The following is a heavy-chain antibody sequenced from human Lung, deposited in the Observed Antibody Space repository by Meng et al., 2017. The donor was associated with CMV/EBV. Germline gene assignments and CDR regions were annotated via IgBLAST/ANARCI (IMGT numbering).Heavy chain of an antibody. CDR2: FGSGSDGGRA. CDR1: GFTFRTYA. Sequence: GESXKTPCEAPGFTFRTYAMSWVRQPPGKGMEWVSAFGSGSDGGRAFYADSVKGRFTISRDNSKSTLFLQMSSLTVEDTAVYYCAKDRVGGATHVFDIWGQGAXVTVSS. V-gene: IGHV3-23*01. D-gene: IGHD1-26*01. CDR3: AKDRVGGATHVFDI. J-gene: IGHJ3*02.